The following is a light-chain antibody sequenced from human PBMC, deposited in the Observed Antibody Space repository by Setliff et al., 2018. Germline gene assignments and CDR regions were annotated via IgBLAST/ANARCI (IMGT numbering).Light chain of an antibody. CDR1: SGDVGAYNF. J-gene: IGLJ1*01. V-gene: IGLV2-8*01. Sequence: QSALTQPPSASGSPGQSLTISCTGTSGDVGAYNFVSWYQQHPGKAPKLIIYEVTKRPSGVPDRFSGFKSGNTASLTVSGLQAEDEADYYCSSYAASYNPYVFGTGTKVT. CDR3: SSYAASYNPYV. CDR2: EVT.